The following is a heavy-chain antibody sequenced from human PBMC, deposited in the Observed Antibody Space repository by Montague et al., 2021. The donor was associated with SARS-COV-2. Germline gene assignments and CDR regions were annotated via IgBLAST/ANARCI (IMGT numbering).Heavy chain of an antibody. V-gene: IGHV3-33*01. CDR1: GFTFSSYG. J-gene: IGHJ4*02. D-gene: IGHD3-3*01. Sequence: SLRLSCAASGFTFSSYGMHWVRQASGKGLEWVAVIWYDGSNKYYADSVKGRFTISRDNSKNTLYLQMNSLRAEDTAVYYCAREAEIFGVVISPLFYWGQGTLVTVSS. CDR3: AREAEIFGVVISPLFY. CDR2: IWYDGSNK.